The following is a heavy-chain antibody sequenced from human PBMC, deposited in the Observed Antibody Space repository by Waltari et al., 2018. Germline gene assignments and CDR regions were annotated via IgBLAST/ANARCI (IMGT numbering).Heavy chain of an antibody. CDR3: ARDPRYYYGPDAFDI. V-gene: IGHV1-2*02. CDR1: GYTFTGYY. D-gene: IGHD3-10*01. Sequence: QVQLVQSGAEVKKPGASVKVSCKASGYTFTGYYMHWVRQAPGQGLEWMGWINPNSGGTNYAQKFQGRVTMTRDTSISTAYMELSRLRSDDTAVYYCARDPRYYYGPDAFDIWGQGTMVTVSS. CDR2: INPNSGGT. J-gene: IGHJ3*02.